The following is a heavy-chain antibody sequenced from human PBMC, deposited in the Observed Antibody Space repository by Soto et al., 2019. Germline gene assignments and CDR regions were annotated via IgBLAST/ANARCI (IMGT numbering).Heavy chain of an antibody. CDR3: ARVGRYYYYMDV. J-gene: IGHJ6*03. CDR1: GGSISSSNW. CDR2: IYHSGST. Sequence: SETLSLTCAVSGGSISSSNWWSWVRQPPGKGLEWIGEIYHSGSTNYNPSLKSRVTTSVDKSNNQISRKLSSVTAADTAVYYCARVGRYYYYMDVWGKGTTDTVSS. V-gene: IGHV4-4*02.